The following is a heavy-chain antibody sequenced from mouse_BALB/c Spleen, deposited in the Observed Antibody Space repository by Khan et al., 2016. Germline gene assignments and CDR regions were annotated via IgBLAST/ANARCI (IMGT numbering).Heavy chain of an antibody. V-gene: IGHV1-9*01. Sequence: QVQLQQSGAELMKPGASVKISCKATGYTFSTYWIEWVKQRPGHGLEWIGDILPGSGRTNFNEKFKDKATFTADVSSNTVYMQLSSLTSEDSAVYYCARCEDYRYFFAYWGQGTLVTVSA. CDR2: ILPGSGRT. D-gene: IGHD2-14*01. CDR1: GYTFSTYW. CDR3: ARCEDYRYFFAY. J-gene: IGHJ3*01.